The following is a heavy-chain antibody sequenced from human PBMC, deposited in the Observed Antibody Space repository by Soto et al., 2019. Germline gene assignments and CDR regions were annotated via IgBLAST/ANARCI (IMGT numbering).Heavy chain of an antibody. V-gene: IGHV3-64D*06. CDR1: VFTFSEYS. Sequence: GGSLRLSCSASVFTFSEYSMHWVRQARGKGLQYVSTISSDGDITYYADSVKGRFTISRDNSKNTLYLQMNSLRPEDTAVYYCVKVSTFYDILTGYYSTNFFDPWGQGTLVTVS. CDR2: ISSDGDIT. D-gene: IGHD3-9*01. J-gene: IGHJ5*02. CDR3: VKVSTFYDILTGYYSTNFFDP.